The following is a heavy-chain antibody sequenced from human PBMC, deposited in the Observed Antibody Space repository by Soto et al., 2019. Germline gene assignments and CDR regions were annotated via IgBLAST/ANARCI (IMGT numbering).Heavy chain of an antibody. Sequence: QVQLVQSGAEVKKPESSVMVSCKTSGGTFVRHVISWVRQAPGQGPEWMGKINPLSGIPNYAQKFQDRVTFTADTDSSTAYIELSSLRSDDTAVYYCAAPACAATWCSPSHNLDHWGQGTLVTVSS. V-gene: IGHV1-69*09. D-gene: IGHD2-2*01. CDR3: AAPACAATWCSPSHNLDH. CDR1: GGTFVRHV. J-gene: IGHJ4*02. CDR2: INPLSGIP.